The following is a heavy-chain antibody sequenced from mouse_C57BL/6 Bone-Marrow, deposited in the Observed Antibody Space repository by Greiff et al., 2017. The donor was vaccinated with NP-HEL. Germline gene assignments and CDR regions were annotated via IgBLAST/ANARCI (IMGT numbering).Heavy chain of an antibody. Sequence: QVQLQQSGPELVKPGASVKISCKASGYAFSSSWMNWVKQRPGKGLEWIGRIYPGDGDTNYIGKFKGKATLTADKSSSTAYMQLSSLTSEDSAVYFCARWRWFYWYVDVWGTGTTVTVSS. CDR3: ARWRWFYWYVDV. D-gene: IGHD2-3*01. CDR2: IYPGDGDT. CDR1: GYAFSSSW. V-gene: IGHV1-82*01. J-gene: IGHJ1*03.